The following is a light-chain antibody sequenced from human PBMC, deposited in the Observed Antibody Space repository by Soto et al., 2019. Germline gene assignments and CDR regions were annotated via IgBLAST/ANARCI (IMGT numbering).Light chain of an antibody. CDR1: KLGDKY. CDR3: QAWDSSTFYYV. V-gene: IGLV3-1*01. CDR2: QDS. J-gene: IGLJ1*01. Sequence: SYYLTQPPSVSVSPGQTASITCSGDKLGDKYACWYQQKPGQSPVLVIYQDSKRPSGIPERFSGSNSGNTATLTISGTQAMDEADYYCQAWDSSTFYYVFGTGTKVTVL.